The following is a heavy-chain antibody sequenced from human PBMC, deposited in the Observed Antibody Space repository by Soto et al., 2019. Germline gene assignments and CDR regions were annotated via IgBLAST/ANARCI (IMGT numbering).Heavy chain of an antibody. Sequence: EVQLVYSGGGLVQPGGSLRLSCTASGFTFGNFWMAWVRQVPGKGLEWMANIKEDGSERYYVDSVKGRFTISRDNAKNSLYLQMNSLRVEDTAVYYCARSLRSWSARESWGQGSVVTVSS. V-gene: IGHV3-7*01. D-gene: IGHD3-10*01. J-gene: IGHJ5*02. CDR3: ARSLRSWSARES. CDR2: IKEDGSER. CDR1: GFTFGNFW.